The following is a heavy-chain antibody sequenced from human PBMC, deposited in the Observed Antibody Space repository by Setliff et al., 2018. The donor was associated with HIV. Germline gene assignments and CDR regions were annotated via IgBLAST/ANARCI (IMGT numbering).Heavy chain of an antibody. CDR3: ARDRTPKRGYTYREPDFDS. Sequence: ASVKVSCKASGYTFTSHTIHWVRQAPGQGLEWMGWINTANGNTKYSQKFQDIVTLTRDTSASTGYMEVNRLRPEDTAVYYCARDRTPKRGYTYREPDFDSWGQGALVTAPQ. D-gene: IGHD3-22*01. J-gene: IGHJ4*02. CDR1: GYTFTSHT. V-gene: IGHV1-3*04. CDR2: INTANGNT.